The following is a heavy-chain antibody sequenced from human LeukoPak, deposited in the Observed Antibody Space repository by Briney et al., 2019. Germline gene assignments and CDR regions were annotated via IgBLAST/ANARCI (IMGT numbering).Heavy chain of an antibody. D-gene: IGHD6-19*01. CDR2: ISGSGGST. V-gene: IGHV3-23*01. CDR1: GFTFSSYA. Sequence: GSLRLSCAASGFTFSSYAMSWVRQAPGKGLEWVSGISGSGGSTYYTDSVKGRFTISRDNSKNTLYLQMNSLRAEDTAVYYCAKVGSGWYYYFDYWGQGTLVAVSS. CDR3: AKVGSGWYYYFDY. J-gene: IGHJ4*02.